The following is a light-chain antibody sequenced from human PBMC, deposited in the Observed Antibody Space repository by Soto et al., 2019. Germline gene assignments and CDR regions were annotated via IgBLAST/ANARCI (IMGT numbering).Light chain of an antibody. CDR3: QQYGSSPTWT. Sequence: DIQMTQSPSTLSASVGDRVTITCRASQSISSWLAWYQQKPGKAPKLLIYDASSLESGVPSRFSGSGSGTDVTLTISRLEPEDFAVLYCQQYGSSPTWTFGQGTKVDI. V-gene: IGKV1-5*01. CDR1: QSISSW. J-gene: IGKJ1*01. CDR2: DAS.